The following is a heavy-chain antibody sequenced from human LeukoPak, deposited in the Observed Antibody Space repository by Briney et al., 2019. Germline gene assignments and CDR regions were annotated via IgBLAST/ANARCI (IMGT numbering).Heavy chain of an antibody. D-gene: IGHD1-26*01. V-gene: IGHV3-74*01. J-gene: IGHJ4*02. Sequence: GGSLRLSCAASGFTFSNYWMQWLRQAPGKGLVWVLHINSDGSNTNYADYVKGRFTISRDNHNNTLYLQMNSLRAEDKAMYYCARRSSGSPPFYFDYWGQGTLVTDPS. CDR3: ARRSSGSPPFYFDY. CDR1: GFTFSNYW. CDR2: INSDGSNT.